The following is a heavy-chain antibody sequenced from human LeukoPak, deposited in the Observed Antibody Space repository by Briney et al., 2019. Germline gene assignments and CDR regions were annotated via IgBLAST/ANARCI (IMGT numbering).Heavy chain of an antibody. CDR2: IYYSGST. CDR3: ARETEGSRSHMVAFDI. D-gene: IGHD4/OR15-4a*01. Sequence: SETLSLTCTVSGGSISSYYWSWIRQPPGKGLEWIGYIYYSGSTNYNPSLKSRVTISVDTSKNQFSLKLSSVTAADTAVYYCARETEGSRSHMVAFDIWGQGTMVTVSS. V-gene: IGHV4-59*01. CDR1: GGSISSYY. J-gene: IGHJ3*02.